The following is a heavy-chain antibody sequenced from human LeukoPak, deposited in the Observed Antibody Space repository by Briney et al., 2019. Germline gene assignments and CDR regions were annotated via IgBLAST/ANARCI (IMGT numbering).Heavy chain of an antibody. V-gene: IGHV1-69*05. CDR1: GGTFSSYA. J-gene: IGHJ4*02. D-gene: IGHD3-3*01. CDR2: IIPIFGTA. Sequence: GSSVKVSCKASGGTFSSYAISWVRQAPGQGLEWMGRIIPIFGTANYAQKFQGRVTITTNESTSTAYMELSSLRSEDTAVYYCARRKIFGVVPRAYFDYWGQGTLVTVSS. CDR3: ARRKIFGVVPRAYFDY.